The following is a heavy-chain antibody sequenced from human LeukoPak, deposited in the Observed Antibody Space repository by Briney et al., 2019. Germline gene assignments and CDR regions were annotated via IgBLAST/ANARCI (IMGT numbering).Heavy chain of an antibody. J-gene: IGHJ4*02. D-gene: IGHD2-15*01. Sequence: GESLKISCSGSGYSFTTYWIGWVRQMPGKGLEWMGSIYPGDSDTRYSPSFQGQVTMSADKSINTAYRQWSSLKASDTAMYYCARRQGCSSSSCPPDSWGQGTLVTVSS. V-gene: IGHV5-51*01. CDR1: GYSFTTYW. CDR2: IYPGDSDT. CDR3: ARRQGCSSSSCPPDS.